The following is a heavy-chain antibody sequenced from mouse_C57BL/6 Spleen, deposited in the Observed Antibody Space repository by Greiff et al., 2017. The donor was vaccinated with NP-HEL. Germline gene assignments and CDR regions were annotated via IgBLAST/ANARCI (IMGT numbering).Heavy chain of an antibody. J-gene: IGHJ4*01. Sequence: VKLVESGPGLVQPSQSLSITCTVSGFSLTSYGVHWVRQSPGKGLEWLGVIWSGGSTDYNAAFISRLSISKDNSKSQVFFKMNSLQADDTAIYYCARRSQVVADYAMDYWGQGTSVTVSS. V-gene: IGHV2-2*01. CDR2: IWSGGST. CDR1: GFSLTSYG. D-gene: IGHD1-1*01. CDR3: ARRSQVVADYAMDY.